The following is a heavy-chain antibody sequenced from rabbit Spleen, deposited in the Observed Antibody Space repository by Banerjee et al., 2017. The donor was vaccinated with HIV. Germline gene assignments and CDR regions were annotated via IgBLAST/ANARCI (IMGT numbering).Heavy chain of an antibody. CDR1: GFSFSSNW. CDR3: ARDSGTSFSTYGMDL. D-gene: IGHD8-1*01. CDR2: IDTSDGDT. V-gene: IGHV1S40*01. J-gene: IGHJ6*01. Sequence: QSLEESGGDLVKPGGTLTLTCTVSGFSFSSNWICWVRQAPGKGLEWIACIDTSDGDTDYANWPKGRFTISKTSSTTVTLQMTSLTDADTATYFCARDSGTSFSTYGMDLWGQGTLVTVS.